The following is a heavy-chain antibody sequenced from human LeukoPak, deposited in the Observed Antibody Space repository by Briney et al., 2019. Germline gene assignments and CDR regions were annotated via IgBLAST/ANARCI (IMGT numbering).Heavy chain of an antibody. CDR1: GFTFSSYA. V-gene: IGHV3-23*01. CDR2: ISGSGGST. J-gene: IGHJ3*02. CDR3: AKEGDSSGYYSDAFDI. Sequence: GASLRLSCAASGFTFSSYAMSWVRQAPGKGLEWVSAISGSGGSTYYADSVKGRFTISRDNSKNTLYLQMNSLGAEDTAVYYCAKEGDSSGYYSDAFDIWGQGTMVTVSS. D-gene: IGHD3-22*01.